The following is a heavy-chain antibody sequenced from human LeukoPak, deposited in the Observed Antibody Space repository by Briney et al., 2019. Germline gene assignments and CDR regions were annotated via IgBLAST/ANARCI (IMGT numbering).Heavy chain of an antibody. Sequence: SKTLSLTCTVSGGSISSGGYYWSWIRQHPGKGLEWIVYIYYSRSSYSNPSLKSRVTISVDTSKNQFSLKLSSVTAADTAVYYCARGLHDYYDSSGYYSSGDHWFDPWGQGTLVTVSS. V-gene: IGHV4-31*03. D-gene: IGHD3-22*01. CDR2: IYYSRSS. J-gene: IGHJ5*02. CDR1: GGSISSGGYY. CDR3: ARGLHDYYDSSGYYSSGDHWFDP.